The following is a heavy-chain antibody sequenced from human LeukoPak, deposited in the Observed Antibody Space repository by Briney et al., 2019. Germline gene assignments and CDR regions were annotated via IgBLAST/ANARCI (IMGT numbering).Heavy chain of an antibody. CDR1: GGSFSGYY. Sequence: SETLSLTCAVYGGSFSGYYWSWIRQPPGKGLEWIGEINHSGSTNYNPSLKSRVTISVDTSKNQFSLKLSSVTAADTAVYYCVAGYSYAFYNYWGQGTLVTVSS. V-gene: IGHV4-34*01. CDR3: VAGYSYAFYNY. J-gene: IGHJ4*02. CDR2: INHSGST. D-gene: IGHD5-18*01.